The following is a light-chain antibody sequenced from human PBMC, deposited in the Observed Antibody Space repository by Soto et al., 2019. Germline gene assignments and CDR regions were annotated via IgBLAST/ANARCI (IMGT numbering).Light chain of an antibody. Sequence: DIQLTQSPSLLSASVGDRVTITCRASQGISTYLAWYQQTSGKAPKLLISAASTLQRGVPSRFSGSGAGTQFTLTISSLQPEDFATYDCQQLNAYPLTFGGGTRVESK. CDR1: QGISTY. CDR3: QQLNAYPLT. J-gene: IGKJ4*01. V-gene: IGKV1-9*01. CDR2: AAS.